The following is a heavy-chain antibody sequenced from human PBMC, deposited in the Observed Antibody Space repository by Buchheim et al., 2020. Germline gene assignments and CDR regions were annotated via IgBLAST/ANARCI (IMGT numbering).Heavy chain of an antibody. V-gene: IGHV1-46*01. CDR1: GYTFTSYY. CDR3: ARDQGTAMVIGVYYGMDV. J-gene: IGHJ6*02. CDR2: INPSGGST. D-gene: IGHD5-18*01. Sequence: QVQLVQSGAEVKKPGASVKVSCKASGYTFTSYYMHWVRQAPGQGLEWMGIINPSGGSTSYAQKFQGRVTMTRETSTSTVYMELSSLRSEDTAVYYCARDQGTAMVIGVYYGMDVWGQGTT.